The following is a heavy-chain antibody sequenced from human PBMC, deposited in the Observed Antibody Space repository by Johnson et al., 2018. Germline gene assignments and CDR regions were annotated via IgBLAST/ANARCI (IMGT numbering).Heavy chain of an antibody. V-gene: IGHV3-21*01. D-gene: IGHD3-22*01. J-gene: IGHJ1*01. Sequence: EVQLVQSGGGVVQXGRSXRLXCAASGFTFSSYAMSWVRQAPGKGLEWVSSISSSSSYIYYADSVKGRFTISRDNAKNSLYLQMNSLRAEDTAVYYCARAADDSSGERYFQHWGQGTLVTVSS. CDR3: ARAADDSSGERYFQH. CDR2: ISSSSSYI. CDR1: GFTFSSYA.